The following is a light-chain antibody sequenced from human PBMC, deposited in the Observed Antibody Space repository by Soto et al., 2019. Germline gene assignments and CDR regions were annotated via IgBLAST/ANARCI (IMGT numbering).Light chain of an antibody. CDR3: QQSYSTPPYT. V-gene: IGKV1-39*01. Sequence: DIQMTQSPSSLSASVGDRVTITCRASQSISSYLHGYQQKPGKAPKLLIYAASSLQSGVPSRFSGSGSGTDVTLTIISLQPEDFATYYFQQSYSTPPYTFGQGTKLEIK. J-gene: IGKJ2*01. CDR1: QSISSY. CDR2: AAS.